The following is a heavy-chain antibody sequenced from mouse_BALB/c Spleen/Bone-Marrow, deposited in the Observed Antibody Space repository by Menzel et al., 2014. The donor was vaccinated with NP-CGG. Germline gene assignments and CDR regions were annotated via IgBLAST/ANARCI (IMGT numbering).Heavy chain of an antibody. J-gene: IGHJ4*01. Sequence: SGAELVKPGAPVKLSCKAPGYTFTSYWMNWVKQRPGRGLEWIGRIDPSDSETHYNQKFKDKATLTVDKSSSTAYIQLSSLTSEDSAVYYCARALGDGYYYAMDYWGQGTSVTVSS. D-gene: IGHD2-3*01. V-gene: IGHV1-69*02. CDR1: GYTFTSYW. CDR3: ARALGDGYYYAMDY. CDR2: IDPSDSET.